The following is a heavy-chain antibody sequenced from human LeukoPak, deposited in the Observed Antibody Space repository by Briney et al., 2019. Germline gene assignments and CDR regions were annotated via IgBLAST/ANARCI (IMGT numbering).Heavy chain of an antibody. J-gene: IGHJ6*02. V-gene: IGHV3-66*01. Sequence: GSLRLSCAASGFTVSSNHMSWVRQAPGKGLEWVSVIYSGGSTYYADSVKGRFTISRDNSKNTLYLQMNSLRAEDTAVYYCARDKSGYSSFYYYGMDVWGQGTTASVSS. CDR2: IYSGGST. CDR1: GFTVSSNH. D-gene: IGHD3-22*01. CDR3: ARDKSGYSSFYYYGMDV.